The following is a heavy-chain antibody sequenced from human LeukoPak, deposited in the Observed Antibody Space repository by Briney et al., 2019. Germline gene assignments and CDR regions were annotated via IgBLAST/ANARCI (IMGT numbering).Heavy chain of an antibody. V-gene: IGHV3-30*07. D-gene: IGHD7-27*01. CDR2: ISYDGSNK. CDR1: GFTFSSYA. J-gene: IGHJ4*02. CDR3: AKPTGDRRGQTSGGYFDY. Sequence: DPGRSLRLSCAASGFTFSSYAMHWVRQAPGKGLEWVAVISYDGSNKYYADSVKGRFTISRDNSKNTLYLQMNSLRAEDTAVYYCAKPTGDRRGQTSGGYFDYWGQGTLVTVSS.